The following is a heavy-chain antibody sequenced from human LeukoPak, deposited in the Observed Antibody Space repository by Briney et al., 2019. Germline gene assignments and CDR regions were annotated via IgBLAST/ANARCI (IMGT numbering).Heavy chain of an antibody. J-gene: IGHJ5*02. CDR3: ARVPMVRGVSFDP. V-gene: IGHV4-38-2*01. Sequence: SETLSLTCAVSGYSISSGYYWGWIRQPPGKGLEWIGSIYHSGSTYYNPSLKSRVTISVDTSKNQFSLKLSSVTAADTAVYYCARVPMVRGVSFDPWGQGTLVTVSS. CDR2: IYHSGST. CDR1: GYSISSGYY. D-gene: IGHD3-10*01.